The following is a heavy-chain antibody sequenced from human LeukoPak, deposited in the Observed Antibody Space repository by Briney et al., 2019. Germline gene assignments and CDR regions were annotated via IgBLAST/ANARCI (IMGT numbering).Heavy chain of an antibody. CDR2: TNPDNVGT. D-gene: IGHD2-2*02. J-gene: IGHJ4*02. CDR1: GYSFTAHF. Sequence: GASVKVSCKASGYSFTAHFMHWIRQAPGQGLEWMGQTNPDNVGTKYAPKFQGRVTMTRDTSISTAYMELSRLRSDDTAVYRCARLGYCSSTSCYNFDYWGQGTLVTVSS. V-gene: IGHV1-2*06. CDR3: ARLGYCSSTSCYNFDY.